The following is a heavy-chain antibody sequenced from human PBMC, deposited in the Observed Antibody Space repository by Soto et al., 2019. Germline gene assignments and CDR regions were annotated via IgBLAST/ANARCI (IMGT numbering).Heavy chain of an antibody. D-gene: IGHD5-12*01. J-gene: IGHJ4*02. CDR2: ISGSGGST. V-gene: IGHV3-23*01. CDR3: ATGPFHSGYDLFDY. Sequence: EVQLLESGGGLVQPGGSLRLSCAASGFTFSSYAMSWVRQAPGKGLEWVSGISGSGGSTYYADSVKGRFTISRDNSKNTLYLQMNSLSAADTPVYYSATGPFHSGYDLFDYWGQGTLVTVSS. CDR1: GFTFSSYA.